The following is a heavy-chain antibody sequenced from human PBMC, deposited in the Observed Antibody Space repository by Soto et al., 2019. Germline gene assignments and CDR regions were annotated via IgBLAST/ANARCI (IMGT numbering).Heavy chain of an antibody. CDR2: IIPIFGTA. J-gene: IGHJ6*02. D-gene: IGHD2-2*03. Sequence: SVKVSCKASGGTFSSYAISWVRQAPGQGLEWMGGIIPIFGTANYAQKFQGRVTITADESTSTAYMELSSLRSEDTAVYYCARSMDIVVVPAAINIHYYHYGMDVWGQGTTVTVSS. CDR3: ARSMDIVVVPAAINIHYYHYGMDV. V-gene: IGHV1-69*13. CDR1: GGTFSSYA.